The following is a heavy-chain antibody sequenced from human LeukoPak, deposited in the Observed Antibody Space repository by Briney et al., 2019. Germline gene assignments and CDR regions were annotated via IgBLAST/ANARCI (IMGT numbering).Heavy chain of an antibody. J-gene: IGHJ4*02. V-gene: IGHV4-31*03. CDR1: GGSISSADFY. Sequence: SETLSLTCSVSGGSISSADFYWSWIRQHPGKGLEWIGFIYYSGSAYYNPSLKSRVSISIDTSKNQFSLTLNSVTAADTAVYYCARGSDFFDYWGQGTLVTVSS. CDR2: IYYSGSA. CDR3: ARGSDFFDY.